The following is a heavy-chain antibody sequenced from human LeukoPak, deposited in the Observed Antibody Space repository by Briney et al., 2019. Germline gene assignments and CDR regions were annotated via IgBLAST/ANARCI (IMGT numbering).Heavy chain of an antibody. CDR3: ARDYGVSSSWFRNYYYGMDV. CDR2: IIPIFGTA. V-gene: IGHV1-69*13. J-gene: IGHJ6*02. Sequence: GASVKVSCKASGGTFSSYAISWVRQGPGQGLEWMGGIIPIFGTANYAQKFQGRVTITADASTSTAYMELSSLRSEDTAVYYCARDYGVSSSWFRNYYYGMDVWGQATTVTVSS. CDR1: GGTFSSYA. D-gene: IGHD6-13*01.